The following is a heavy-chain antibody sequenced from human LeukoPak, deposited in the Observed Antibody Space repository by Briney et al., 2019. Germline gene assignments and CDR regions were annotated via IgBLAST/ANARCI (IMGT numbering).Heavy chain of an antibody. J-gene: IGHJ5*02. Sequence: GESPKISCKGSGYSFTSYWISWVRQMPGKGLEWMGRIDPSDSYTNYSPSFQGHVTISADKSISTAYLQWSSLKASDTAMYYCARLRYYYDSSGYQLTWFDPWGQGTLVTVSS. CDR3: ARLRYYYDSSGYQLTWFDP. CDR2: IDPSDSYT. D-gene: IGHD3-22*01. CDR1: GYSFTSYW. V-gene: IGHV5-10-1*01.